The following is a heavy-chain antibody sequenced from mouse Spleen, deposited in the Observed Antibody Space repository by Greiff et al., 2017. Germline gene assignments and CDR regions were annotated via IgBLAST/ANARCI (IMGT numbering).Heavy chain of an antibody. CDR3: ARNSLASWYFDV. V-gene: IGHV2-4-1*01. Sequence: VMLVESGPGLVAPSQSLSITCTVSGFSLTNYAVHWVRQSPGKGLEWLGVIWSDGSTDYNAAFISRLSISKDNSKSQVFFKMNSLQADDTAIYYCARNSLASWYFDVWGAGTTVTVSS. D-gene: IGHD6-1*01. CDR2: IWSDGST. J-gene: IGHJ1*01. CDR1: GFSLTNYA.